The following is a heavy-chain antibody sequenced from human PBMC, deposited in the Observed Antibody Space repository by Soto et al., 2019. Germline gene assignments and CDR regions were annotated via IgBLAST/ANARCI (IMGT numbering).Heavy chain of an antibody. CDR2: ISSNGGST. CDR1: GFTFSSYA. D-gene: IGHD3-3*01. Sequence: GGSLRLSCSASGFTFSSYAMHWVRQAPGEGLEYVSAISSNGGSTYYADSVKGRFTISRDNSKNTLYLQMSSLRAEDAAVYYCVRGGYYDFWSGPRYYYYGMDVRGQGTTVTVSS. J-gene: IGHJ6*02. CDR3: VRGGYYDFWSGPRYYYYGMDV. V-gene: IGHV3-64D*06.